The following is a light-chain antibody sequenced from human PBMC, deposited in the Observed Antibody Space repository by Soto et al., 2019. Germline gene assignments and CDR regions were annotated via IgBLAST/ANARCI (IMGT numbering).Light chain of an antibody. CDR3: LLSYNGPYV. CDR1: TGTVTSGHY. Sequence: QPGLTHEPSLTVSPRGTVTLTCVSSTGTVTSGHYPYWFQQKPGQAPRTLIYDTVKKHPWTPARFSGSLLGGKAALTLSGAQPEDEADYYCLLSYNGPYVFGTGAKVTVL. J-gene: IGLJ1*01. V-gene: IGLV7-46*01. CDR2: DTV.